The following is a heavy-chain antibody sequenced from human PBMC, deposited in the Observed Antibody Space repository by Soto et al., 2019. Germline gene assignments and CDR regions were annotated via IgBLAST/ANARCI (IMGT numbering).Heavy chain of an antibody. Sequence: QGQLQESGPGLVKPSGTLSLTCAVSGGSISSSNWWSWVRQPPGKGLEWIGEIYHSGSTNYSPSHKSRVTISVDKSKNQFSLKLTSVTAADTAVYYCARVIVGATANDYWGQGTLVTVSS. CDR1: GGSISSSNW. J-gene: IGHJ4*02. CDR2: IYHSGST. D-gene: IGHD1-26*01. CDR3: ARVIVGATANDY. V-gene: IGHV4-4*02.